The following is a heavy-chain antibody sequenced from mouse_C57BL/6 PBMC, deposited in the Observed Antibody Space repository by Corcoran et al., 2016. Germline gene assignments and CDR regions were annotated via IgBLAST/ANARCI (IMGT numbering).Heavy chain of an antibody. CDR3: PNRRSGAPFDF. Sequence: QVQLQQSGAELARPGASVKLSCKASGYTFTSYGISWVKQRSGEGIEWIGEIYPRRGNTYYNEKFKVKATLTADKYSSTEYMELRSMTSEDSAVCFFPNRRSGAPFDFFCPGTTLTVSS. V-gene: IGHV1-81*01. J-gene: IGHJ2*01. D-gene: IGHD4-1*01. CDR2: IYPRRGNT. CDR1: GYTFTSYG.